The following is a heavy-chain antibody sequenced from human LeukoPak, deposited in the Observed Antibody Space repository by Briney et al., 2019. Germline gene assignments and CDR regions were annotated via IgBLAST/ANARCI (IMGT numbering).Heavy chain of an antibody. CDR1: GFTFSSYA. CDR2: ISYDGSNK. D-gene: IGHD2-2*01. CDR3: ARALGYCSSTSCYQTYFDY. V-gene: IGHV3-30-3*01. Sequence: PGGSLRLSCAASGFTFSSYAMHWVRQAPGKGLEWVAVISYDGSNKYYADSVKGRFTISRDNSKNTLYLQMNSLRAEDTAVYYCARALGYCSSTSCYQTYFDYWGQGTLVTVS. J-gene: IGHJ4*01.